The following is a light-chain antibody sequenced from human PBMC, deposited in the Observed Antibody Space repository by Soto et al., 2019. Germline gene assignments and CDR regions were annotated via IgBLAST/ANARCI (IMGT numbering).Light chain of an antibody. CDR2: DVS. V-gene: IGLV2-14*01. Sequence: QSALTQPASVSGSPGQSITLSCTGTSSDVGGYNYVSWYQQHPGKAPKLMIYDVSNRPSGVSNRFSGSKSGNTASLTISGLQAEDEADDYCSSYTSSSTLFGTGTKLTVL. CDR1: SSDVGGYNY. CDR3: SSYTSSSTL. J-gene: IGLJ1*01.